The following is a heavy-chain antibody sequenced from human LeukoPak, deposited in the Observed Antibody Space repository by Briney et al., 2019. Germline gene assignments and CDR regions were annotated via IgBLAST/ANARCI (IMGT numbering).Heavy chain of an antibody. CDR1: GGSISSGGYY. V-gene: IGHV4-31*03. Sequence: SETLSLTCTVSGGSISSGGYYWSWICQHPGKGLEWIGYIYYSGSTYYNPSLKSRVTISVDTSKNQFSLKLSSVTAADTAVYYCARASGSTRPLYYLDVWGKGTTVTVYS. J-gene: IGHJ6*03. CDR2: IYYSGST. CDR3: ARASGSTRPLYYLDV. D-gene: IGHD2-2*01.